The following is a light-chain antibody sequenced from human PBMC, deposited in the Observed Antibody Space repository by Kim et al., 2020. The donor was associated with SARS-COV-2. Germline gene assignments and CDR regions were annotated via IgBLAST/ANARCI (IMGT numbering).Light chain of an antibody. V-gene: IGKV1-39*01. CDR3: QQSYITPFT. CDR2: AAS. CDR1: QSISSH. J-gene: IGKJ3*01. Sequence: ASVGDRVTMTCRTTQSISSHLNWYQQKPGRAPKLLISAASTLQGGVPSRFSGSGSETDFTLTISSLQPDDFATYFCQQSYITPFTFGPGTKVDIK.